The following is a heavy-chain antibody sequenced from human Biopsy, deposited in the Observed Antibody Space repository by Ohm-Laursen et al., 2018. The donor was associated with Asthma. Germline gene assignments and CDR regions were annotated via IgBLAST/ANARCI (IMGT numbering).Heavy chain of an antibody. CDR2: ISWNSGSI. V-gene: IGHV3-9*01. J-gene: IGHJ4*02. CDR1: GFTFDDYA. D-gene: IGHD2-2*01. Sequence: SLRLSCAASGFTFDDYAMHWVRQAPWKGLEWVSGISWNSGSIGYADSVKGRFTISRDNAKNSLYLQMNSLRSEDTAVYYCARKAGSCISRTCYSLDFWGQGTLVTVSS. CDR3: ARKAGSCISRTCYSLDF.